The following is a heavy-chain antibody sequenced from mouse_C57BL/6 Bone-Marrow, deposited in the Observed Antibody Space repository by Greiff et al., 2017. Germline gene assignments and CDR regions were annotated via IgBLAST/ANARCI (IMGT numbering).Heavy chain of an antibody. J-gene: IGHJ1*03. CDR2: INPSSGDT. Sequence: QVQLKESGAELAKPGASVTLSCKASGYTFTSYWMHWVKQRPGQGLEWIGSINPSSGDTKYNQKFKDKATLTADKSSSPAYMQLSSLTYEDSAFYYCARSGDGYYWYFDVWGTGTTVTVSS. V-gene: IGHV1-7*01. CDR1: GYTFTSYW. D-gene: IGHD2-3*01. CDR3: ARSGDGYYWYFDV.